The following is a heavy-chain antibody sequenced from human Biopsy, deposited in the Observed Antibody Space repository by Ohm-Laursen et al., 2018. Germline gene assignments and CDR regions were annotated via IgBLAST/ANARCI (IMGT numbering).Heavy chain of an antibody. J-gene: IGHJ4*02. V-gene: IGHV1-69*01. Sequence: SSVKVSCNASGGTFINYAISWVRQAPGQGLEWMGGIIPMFSTANYAQMFQGRVTISADESTSTSYMELSSLTTEDTAIYYCARGPHSGSHSCFDYWGRGTLVTVSS. CDR1: GGTFINYA. D-gene: IGHD1-26*01. CDR3: ARGPHSGSHSCFDY. CDR2: IIPMFSTA.